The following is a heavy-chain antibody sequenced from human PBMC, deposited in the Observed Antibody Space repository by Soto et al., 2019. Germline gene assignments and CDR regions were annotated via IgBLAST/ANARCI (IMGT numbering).Heavy chain of an antibody. CDR2: ISWKSDHI. CDR1: EFSSDDYT. Sequence: EVQLVESGGGLVQPGGSLRLSCVASEFSSDDYTLHWVRQVPGKGLEWISGISWKSDHIDNADSVKGRFTISKDNAKNSLYLRRSSLRAEDTALYYCVRNRDESKSGGDALDIWGQGTMVTVSS. J-gene: IGHJ3*02. D-gene: IGHD3-16*01. V-gene: IGHV3-9*02. CDR3: VRNRDESKSGGDALDI.